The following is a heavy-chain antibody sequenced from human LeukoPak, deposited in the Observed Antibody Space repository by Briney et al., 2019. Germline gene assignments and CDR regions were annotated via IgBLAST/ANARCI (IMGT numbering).Heavy chain of an antibody. CDR2: IYTGGST. V-gene: IGHV3-66*01. CDR3: ARGRIQLWYPIDY. Sequence: GGSLRLSCVASGFTVSSNYMSLVRQAPGKGLEWVSIIYTGGSTYYAGSVKGRFTISRDNSKNTLYLQMNSLRAEDTAVYYCARGRIQLWYPIDYWGQGTLVTVSS. CDR1: GFTVSSNY. J-gene: IGHJ4*02. D-gene: IGHD5-18*01.